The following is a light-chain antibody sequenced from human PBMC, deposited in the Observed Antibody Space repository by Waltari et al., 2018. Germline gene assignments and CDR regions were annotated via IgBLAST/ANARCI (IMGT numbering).Light chain of an antibody. V-gene: IGKV1-5*03. J-gene: IGKJ3*01. CDR3: QHYDSYSAT. Sequence: DIQMTQSPSTLSASVGDRVTITCRASQSIPRWLAWYQQKPGKAPKLLIYKASILESGVPSRFSGGGSGTEVTLTISSLQPDDFATYDCQHYDSYSATFGRGTKIEIK. CDR1: QSIPRW. CDR2: KAS.